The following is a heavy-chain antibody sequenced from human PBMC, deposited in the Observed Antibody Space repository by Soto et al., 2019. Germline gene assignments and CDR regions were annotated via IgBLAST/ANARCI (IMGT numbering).Heavy chain of an antibody. D-gene: IGHD3-10*01. J-gene: IGHJ2*01. Sequence: GASVKVSCKASGYTFTGYYMHWVRQAPGQGLEWMGWINPNSGGTNYAQKFQGRVTITRDTSASTAYMELSSLRSEDTAVYYCARADMVRGVIIRWYFDLWGRGTLVTVSS. V-gene: IGHV1-2*02. CDR1: GYTFTGYY. CDR3: ARADMVRGVIIRWYFDL. CDR2: INPNSGGT.